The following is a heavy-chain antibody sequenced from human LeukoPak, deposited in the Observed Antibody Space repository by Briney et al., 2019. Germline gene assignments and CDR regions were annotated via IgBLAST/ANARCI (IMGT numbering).Heavy chain of an antibody. CDR2: INPKSGST. V-gene: IGHV1-2*02. J-gene: IGHJ4*02. Sequence: ASVKVSCKASGYTLTDYYLHWVRQAPGQGLEWMGWINPKSGSTHFAQKFQGRVILTSDTPSNTAYLELTSLRSDDTAVYFCGRRVSRGWTDYWGQGTLVTAPS. CDR3: GRRVSRGWTDY. CDR1: GYTLTDYY. D-gene: IGHD2-15*01.